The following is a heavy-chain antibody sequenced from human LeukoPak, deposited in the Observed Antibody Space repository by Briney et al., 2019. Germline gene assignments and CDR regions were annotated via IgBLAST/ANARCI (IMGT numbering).Heavy chain of an antibody. V-gene: IGHV1-18*01. CDR1: GYTFTNFG. CDR3: ARDRDYGDYNTQDLFVY. Sequence: ASVKVSCKASGYTFTNFGISWVRQAPGQGLEWMGWISAYNGNTNYAQKLQGRVTMTTDTSTSTAYMELRSLRSDDTAVYYCARDRDYGDYNTQDLFVYWGQGTLVTVSS. CDR2: ISAYNGNT. J-gene: IGHJ4*02. D-gene: IGHD4-17*01.